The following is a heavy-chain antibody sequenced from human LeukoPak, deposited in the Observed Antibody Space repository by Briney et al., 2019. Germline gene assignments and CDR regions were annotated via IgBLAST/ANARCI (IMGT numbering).Heavy chain of an antibody. J-gene: IGHJ4*02. CDR3: ARGYYDFWSGKGADY. D-gene: IGHD3-3*01. Sequence: GASVKVSCKASGYTFGTYAISWVRQAPGQGLEWMGWINPNSGGTNYAQKFQGRVTMTRDTSISTAYMELSRLRSDDTAVYYCARGYYDFWSGKGADYWGQGTLVTVSS. CDR2: INPNSGGT. CDR1: GYTFGTYA. V-gene: IGHV1-2*02.